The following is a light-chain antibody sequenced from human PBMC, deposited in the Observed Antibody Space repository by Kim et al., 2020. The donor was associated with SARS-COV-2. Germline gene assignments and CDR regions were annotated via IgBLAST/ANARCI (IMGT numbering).Light chain of an antibody. CDR3: AAWDDSLNGVV. V-gene: IGLV1-44*01. J-gene: IGLJ2*01. Sequence: QTVTITGSGSRSNIGSNTVNWYHQIPGTAPKLLIYSNDQRPSGVPDRFSGSKSGTSASLAISGLQSEDEADYYCAAWDDSLNGVVFGGGTQLTVL. CDR2: SND. CDR1: RSNIGSNT.